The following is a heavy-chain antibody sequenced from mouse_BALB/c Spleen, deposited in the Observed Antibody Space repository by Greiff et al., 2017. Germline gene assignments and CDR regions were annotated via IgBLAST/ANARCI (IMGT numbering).Heavy chain of an antibody. CDR2: ISSGGST. CDR3: ARGRSRGHYDYAMDY. J-gene: IGHJ4*01. Sequence: EVMLVESGGGLVKPGGSLKLSCAASGFTFSSYAMSWVRQTPEKRLEWVASISSGGSTYYPDSVKGRFTISRDNARNILYLQMSSLRSEDTAMYYCARGRSRGHYDYAMDYWGQGTSVTVSS. CDR1: GFTFSSYA. V-gene: IGHV5-6-5*01. D-gene: IGHD1-2*01.